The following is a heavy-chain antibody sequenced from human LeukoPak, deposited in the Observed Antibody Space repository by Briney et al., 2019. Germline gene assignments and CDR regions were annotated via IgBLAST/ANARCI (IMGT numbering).Heavy chain of an antibody. V-gene: IGHV4-34*01. CDR1: GRSFSGYY. D-gene: IGHD3-16*02. J-gene: IGHJ4*02. CDR3: ARARATRNWGSYRMNFDY. CDR2: INHSGST. Sequence: SETLSLTCAVYGRSFSGYYWSWIRQPPGKGLEWIGEINHSGSTNYNPSLKSRVTISVDTSKNQFSLKLSSVTAADTAVYYCARARATRNWGSYRMNFDYWGQGTLVTVSS.